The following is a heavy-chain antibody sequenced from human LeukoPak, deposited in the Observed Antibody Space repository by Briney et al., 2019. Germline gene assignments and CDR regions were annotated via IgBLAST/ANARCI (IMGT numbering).Heavy chain of an antibody. D-gene: IGHD2-8*01. CDR3: ARGPERTGVGTRYYYDMDV. Sequence: GGSLRLSCAASGFTVSSHDMSWVRQAPGKGLEWVSVIYMGGNTFYADSVKGRFTISRHTSKNTLYLQMNSLRTEDTAVYYCARGPERTGVGTRYYYDMDVWGQGTTVTVPS. CDR2: IYMGGNT. J-gene: IGHJ6*02. CDR1: GFTVSSHD. V-gene: IGHV3-53*04.